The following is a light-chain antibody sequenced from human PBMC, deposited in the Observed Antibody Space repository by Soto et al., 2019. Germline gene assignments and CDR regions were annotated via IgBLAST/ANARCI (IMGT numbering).Light chain of an antibody. Sequence: QSALPQPASVSGSPGQSITISCTGTSTHIGSSNFVSWYQQHPGKAPQLIIYEVSNRPSGVSDRFSGSKSGDTASLTISGLQAEDEADYYCSSHTTTNTGLFGTGTKLTVL. CDR1: STHIGSSNF. CDR3: SSHTTTNTGL. J-gene: IGLJ1*01. V-gene: IGLV2-14*01. CDR2: EVS.